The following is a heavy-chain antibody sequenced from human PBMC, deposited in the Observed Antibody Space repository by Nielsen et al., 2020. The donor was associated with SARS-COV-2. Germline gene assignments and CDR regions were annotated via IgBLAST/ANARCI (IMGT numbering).Heavy chain of an antibody. CDR3: ARGERWLQFFGDY. CDR1: GYTFTSYF. Sequence: ASVKVSCKASGYTFTSYFIHWVRQAPGPGLEWMGIINPSGGSTSYAQKFQGRVTMTRDTSTSTVYMELSSLRSEDTAVYYCARGERWLQFFGDYWGQGTLVTVSS. J-gene: IGHJ4*02. D-gene: IGHD5-24*01. CDR2: INPSGGST. V-gene: IGHV1-46*01.